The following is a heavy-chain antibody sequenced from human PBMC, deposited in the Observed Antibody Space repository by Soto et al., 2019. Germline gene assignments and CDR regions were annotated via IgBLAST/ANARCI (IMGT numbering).Heavy chain of an antibody. CDR2: ISGSGGST. Sequence: GGSLRLSCAASGFTFSSYAMSWVRQAPGKGLEWVSAISGSGGSTYYADSVKGRFTISRDNSKNTLYLQMNSLRAEDTAVYYCAKDGSGYSSGWYGDDYYYGMDVWGQGTTVTVSS. CDR1: GFTFSSYA. V-gene: IGHV3-23*01. J-gene: IGHJ6*02. D-gene: IGHD6-19*01. CDR3: AKDGSGYSSGWYGDDYYYGMDV.